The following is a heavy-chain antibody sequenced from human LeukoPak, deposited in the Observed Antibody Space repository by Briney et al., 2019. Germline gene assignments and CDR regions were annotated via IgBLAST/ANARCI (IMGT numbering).Heavy chain of an antibody. D-gene: IGHD6-19*01. CDR1: GYSISSGYY. Sequence: KASETLSLTCTVSGYSISSGYYWGWIRQPPGQGLEWIGSIYHSGSTYYNPSLKSRVTISVDTSKNQFSLKLSSVTAADTAVYYCARDGGAVAVDYWGQGTLVTVSS. V-gene: IGHV4-38-2*02. CDR2: IYHSGST. CDR3: ARDGGAVAVDY. J-gene: IGHJ4*02.